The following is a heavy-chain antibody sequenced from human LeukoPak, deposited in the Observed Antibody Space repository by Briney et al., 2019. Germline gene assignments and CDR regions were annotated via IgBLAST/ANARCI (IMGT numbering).Heavy chain of an antibody. CDR3: ARISGGQTYDFDY. CDR1: GYSFTNFW. CDR2: INPSDSYT. D-gene: IGHD4-23*01. J-gene: IGHJ4*02. Sequence: GEPLKISCKGSGYSFTNFWISWVRQMPGKALEWMGRINPSDSYTDYSPSFQGHVTISADKSISTAYLQWSSLKASDTAMYYCARISGGQTYDFDYWGQGTLVTVSS. V-gene: IGHV5-10-1*01.